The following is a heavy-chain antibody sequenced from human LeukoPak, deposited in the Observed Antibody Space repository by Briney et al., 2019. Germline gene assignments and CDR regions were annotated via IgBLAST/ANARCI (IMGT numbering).Heavy chain of an antibody. D-gene: IGHD1-26*01. Sequence: ASVKVSCKVSGYTLTELSMHWVRQAPGKGLEWMGGFDPEDGETIYAQKFQGRVTMTEDTSTDTAYMELSSLRSEDTAVYYCATDRVVGATARGPFDYWGQGTLVTVSS. CDR1: GYTLTELS. V-gene: IGHV1-24*01. J-gene: IGHJ4*02. CDR3: ATDRVVGATARGPFDY. CDR2: FDPEDGET.